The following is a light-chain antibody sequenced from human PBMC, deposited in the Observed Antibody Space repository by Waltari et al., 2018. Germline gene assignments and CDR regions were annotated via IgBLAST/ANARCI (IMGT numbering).Light chain of an antibody. J-gene: IGLJ3*02. CDR1: SRNIGDYNL. CDR3: CSYSTSGSWM. Sequence: QSALTQPASVSGSPGQSITIPCTGTSRNIGDYNLVSWFQHPPGKVPELVMYYVTKRPSGISVRFSGSKSGNTASLTISALQADDEADYYCCSYSTSGSWMFGGGTKVTVL. V-gene: IGLV2-23*02. CDR2: YVT.